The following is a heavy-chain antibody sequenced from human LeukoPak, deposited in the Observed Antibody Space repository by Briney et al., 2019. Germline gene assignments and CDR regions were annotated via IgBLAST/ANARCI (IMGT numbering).Heavy chain of an antibody. V-gene: IGHV4-59*01. D-gene: IGHD5-12*01. CDR3: ARSYSGYDSFDY. Sequence: SETLSLTCTASGGSISSYYWSWIRQPPGKGLEWIGYIYYSGSTNYNPSLKSRVTISVDTSKNQFSLKLSSVTAADTAVYYCARSYSGYDSFDYWGQGTLVTVSS. CDR1: GGSISSYY. J-gene: IGHJ4*02. CDR2: IYYSGST.